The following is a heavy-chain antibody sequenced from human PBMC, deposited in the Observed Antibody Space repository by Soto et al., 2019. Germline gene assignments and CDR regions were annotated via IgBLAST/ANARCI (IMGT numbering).Heavy chain of an antibody. CDR3: ARGQHNPRVTIFGVVTKMGYDY. Sequence: SETLSLTCTVSGGSISSYYWSWIRQPPGKGLEWILSIYYSGSTYYNPSLKSRVTISVDTSKNQFSLKLSFVTAADTAVYYCARGQHNPRVTIFGVVTKMGYDYWGQGTLVTVSS. V-gene: IGHV4-39*01. D-gene: IGHD3-3*01. J-gene: IGHJ4*02. CDR2: IYYSGST. CDR1: GGSISSYY.